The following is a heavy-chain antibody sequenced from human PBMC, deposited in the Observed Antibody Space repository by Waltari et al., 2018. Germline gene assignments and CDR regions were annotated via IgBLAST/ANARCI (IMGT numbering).Heavy chain of an antibody. CDR3: ARGGYCGGDCYSYYFDY. D-gene: IGHD2-21*01. V-gene: IGHV1-69*04. CDR2: IIPILGIA. J-gene: IGHJ4*02. Sequence: QVQLVQSGAEVKKPGSSVKVSCKASGGTFSSYAISWVRQAPGKGLEWMGGIIPILGIANYAQKFQGRVTITADESTSTAYMELSSLRSEDTAVYYCARGGYCGGDCYSYYFDYWGQGTLVTVSS. CDR1: GGTFSSYA.